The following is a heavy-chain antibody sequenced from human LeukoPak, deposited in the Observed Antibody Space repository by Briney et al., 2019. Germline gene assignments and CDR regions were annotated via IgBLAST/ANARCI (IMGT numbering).Heavy chain of an antibody. J-gene: IGHJ4*02. V-gene: IGHV3-23*01. CDR2: ISGSGGST. D-gene: IGHD2-15*01. CDR1: GFTFSSYA. Sequence: GGCLRLSCAASGFTFSSYAMSWVRQTPVKGLEWVSVISGSGGSTYYADSVKGRFTISRVNSKNTLYLQMNSLRVEDTAFYFCARGDPPSAYWGQGTLVTVSA. CDR3: ARGDPPSAY.